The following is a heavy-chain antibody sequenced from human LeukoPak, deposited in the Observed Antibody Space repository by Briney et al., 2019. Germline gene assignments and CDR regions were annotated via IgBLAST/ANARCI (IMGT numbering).Heavy chain of an antibody. Sequence: PTGGSLRLSCAASGFTFSSYWMHWVRQAPGKGLVWVSRVRSDGRSTNYADSVKGRFTISRDNAKSTVFLQLNSLRAEDTAVYYCAREPLLCVGDCYSLFDYWGQETLVTVSS. CDR2: VRSDGRST. J-gene: IGHJ4*02. CDR1: GFTFSSYW. D-gene: IGHD2-21*02. CDR3: AREPLLCVGDCYSLFDY. V-gene: IGHV3-74*01.